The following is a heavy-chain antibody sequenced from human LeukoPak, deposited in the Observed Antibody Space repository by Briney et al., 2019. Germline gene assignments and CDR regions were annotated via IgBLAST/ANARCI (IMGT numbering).Heavy chain of an antibody. V-gene: IGHV4-59*12. CDR2: IYYSGST. CDR3: ARRGSGSYRF. D-gene: IGHD3-10*01. CDR1: GGSISSYY. J-gene: IGHJ4*02. Sequence: SETLSLTCTVSGGSISSYYWSWIRQPPGKGLEWIGYIYYSGSTNYNPSLKSRVTISVDTSKNQFSLKLSSVTAADTAVYYCARRGSGSYRFWGRGTLVTVSS.